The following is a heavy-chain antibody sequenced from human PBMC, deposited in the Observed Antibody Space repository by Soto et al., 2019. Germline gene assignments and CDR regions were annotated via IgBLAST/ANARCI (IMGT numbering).Heavy chain of an antibody. CDR3: ARDRGGYDRLYYYHGMDV. V-gene: IGHV3-9*01. D-gene: IGHD5-12*01. Sequence: GGSLRLSCAASGFTFDDYPMHWVRQVPGKGLEWVSGISWNSGSIDYADSVKGRFTISRDNAKNSLYLQMSSLRAEDTAVYYCARDRGGYDRLYYYHGMDVWGQGTTVTVSS. CDR1: GFTFDDYP. J-gene: IGHJ6*02. CDR2: ISWNSGSI.